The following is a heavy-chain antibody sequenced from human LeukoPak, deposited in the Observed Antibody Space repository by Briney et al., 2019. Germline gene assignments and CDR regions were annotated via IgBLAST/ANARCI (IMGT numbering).Heavy chain of an antibody. CDR3: ARDHRDGYDY. D-gene: IGHD5-24*01. CDR2: IYYSGST. Sequence: SETLSLTCTVSGGSISSSSYYWGWIRQPPGKGLEWIGSIYYSGSTYYNPSLKSRVTISVDTSKNQFSLKLSSVTAADTAVYYCARDHRDGYDYWGQGTLVTVSS. J-gene: IGHJ4*02. CDR1: GGSISSSSYY. V-gene: IGHV4-39*07.